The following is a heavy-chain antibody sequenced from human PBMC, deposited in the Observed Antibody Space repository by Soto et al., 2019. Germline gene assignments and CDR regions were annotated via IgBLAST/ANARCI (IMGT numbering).Heavy chain of an antibody. D-gene: IGHD1-26*01. J-gene: IGHJ4*02. CDR2: INPSGGST. V-gene: IGHV1-46*01. Sequence: ASVKVSFKASGYTFTSYYMHWVRQAPGQGLEWMGIINPSGGSTSYAQKFQGRVTVTRDTSTSTVYMELSSLRSEDTAVYYCARDREMALYYFTYWGQGTLVTVSS. CDR3: ARDREMALYYFTY. CDR1: GYTFTSYY.